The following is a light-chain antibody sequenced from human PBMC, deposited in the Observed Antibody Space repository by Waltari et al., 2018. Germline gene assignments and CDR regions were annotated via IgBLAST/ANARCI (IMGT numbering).Light chain of an antibody. CDR3: QHYVRLPAT. V-gene: IGKV3-20*01. J-gene: IGKJ1*01. Sequence: EIVLTQSPGTRSLSPGERATLSCMASQGVSRTLAWYQQKPGQAPKLLIYGASIRATGIPDRFTGSGSGTDFSLTISSLEPEDFAIYFCQHYVRLPATFGQGTKVEIK. CDR1: QGVSRT. CDR2: GAS.